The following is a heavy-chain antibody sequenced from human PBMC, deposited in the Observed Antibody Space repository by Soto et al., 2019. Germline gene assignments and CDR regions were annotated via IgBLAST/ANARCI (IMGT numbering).Heavy chain of an antibody. D-gene: IGHD4-17*01. V-gene: IGHV3-30*03. CDR3: ARRYGASFDY. Sequence: GGSLRLSCAASVFTFNSYGMHWVRQAPGKWLEWLVVISFDGRNSVXADSVKGRXTISRYNSKDTXYLQRXSLSPEDTAVYYCARRYGASFDYWRQGTLVTVSS. J-gene: IGHJ4*02. CDR2: ISFDGRNS. CDR1: VFTFNSYG.